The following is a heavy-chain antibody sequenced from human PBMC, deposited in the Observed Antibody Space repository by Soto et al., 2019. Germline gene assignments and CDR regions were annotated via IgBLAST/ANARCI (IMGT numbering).Heavy chain of an antibody. J-gene: IGHJ4*02. V-gene: IGHV1-18*01. CDR3: ARVDDYYDSSGHYFTFFNY. CDR1: GYIFTSYG. CDR2: ISAFKGYT. Sequence: QVQLVQSGPEVKKPGASVKLSCKDSGYIFTSYGIGWVRQAPGQGLEWMGWISAFKGYTKYPQRLQGRVTMTTDTPTSTAYMELRSLRSDDTAVYYCARVDDYYDSSGHYFTFFNYWGQGSLVTVSS. D-gene: IGHD3-22*01.